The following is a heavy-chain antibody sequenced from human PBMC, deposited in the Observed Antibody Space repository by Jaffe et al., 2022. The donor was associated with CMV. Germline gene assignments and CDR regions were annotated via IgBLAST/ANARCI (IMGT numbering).Heavy chain of an antibody. V-gene: IGHV3-21*01. CDR2: ISSSSSYI. D-gene: IGHD3-10*01. CDR1: GFTFSSYS. CDR3: ARDYYGSGSYYNTDAFDI. Sequence: EVQLVESGGGLVKPGGSLRLSCAASGFTFSSYSMNWVRQAPGKGLEWVSSISSSSSYIYYADSVKGRFTISRDNAKNSLYLQMNSLRAEDTAVYYCARDYYGSGSYYNTDAFDIWGQGTMVTVSS. J-gene: IGHJ3*02.